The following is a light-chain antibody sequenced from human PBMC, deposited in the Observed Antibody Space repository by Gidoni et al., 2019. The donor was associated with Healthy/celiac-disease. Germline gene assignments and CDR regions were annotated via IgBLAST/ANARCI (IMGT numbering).Light chain of an antibody. Sequence: QPALTQPRSVSGAPGQSVTISCPGTSSDVGGYNYVSWYQQHPGKAPKLMIYDVSKRPSGVPDRFSGSKSGNTASLTISGLQAEDEADYYCCSYAGSLVVFGGGTKLTVL. CDR2: DVS. CDR3: CSYAGSLVV. J-gene: IGLJ2*01. V-gene: IGLV2-11*01. CDR1: SSDVGGYNY.